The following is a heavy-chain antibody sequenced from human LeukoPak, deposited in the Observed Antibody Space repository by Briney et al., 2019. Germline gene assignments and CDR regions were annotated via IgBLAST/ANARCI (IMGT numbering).Heavy chain of an antibody. V-gene: IGHV1-2*02. D-gene: IGHD2-2*01. CDR2: INPKSGAT. CDR1: GYTFTGYY. Sequence: ASVKVSCKASGYTFTGYYIHWVRQAPGQGLEWMGWINPKSGATKYAQKFQGRVTMTRDRPISTAYMELSRLRSDDTAVYYCARGPRVQVPAAIYYYYYGMDVWGQGTTVTVSS. CDR3: ARGPRVQVPAAIYYYYYGMDV. J-gene: IGHJ6*02.